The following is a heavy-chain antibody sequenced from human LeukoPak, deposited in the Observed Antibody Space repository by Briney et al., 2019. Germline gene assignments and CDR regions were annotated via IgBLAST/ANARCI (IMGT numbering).Heavy chain of an antibody. V-gene: IGHV4-30-2*01. J-gene: IGHJ5*02. Sequence: SETLSLTCSVSGGSITSSSYYWSWIRQPPGKGLEWIGYIYHSGSTYYNPSLKSRVTISVDRSKNQFSLKLSSVTAADTAVYYCAREFSTNWFDPWGQGTLVTVSS. CDR1: GGSITSSSYY. CDR2: IYHSGST. CDR3: AREFSTNWFDP.